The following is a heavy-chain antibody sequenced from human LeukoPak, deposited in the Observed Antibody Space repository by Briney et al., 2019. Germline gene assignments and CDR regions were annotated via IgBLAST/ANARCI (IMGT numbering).Heavy chain of an antibody. V-gene: IGHV4-4*07. CDR3: ARDKVYYGMDV. J-gene: IGHJ6*02. CDR2: IYTSGST. CDR1: GGSLSSYY. Sequence: SETLSLTCTVSGGSLSSYYWSWLRQPAGKGLEWIGRIYTSGSTNYNPSLKSRVTMSVDTSKNQFSLKLSSVTAADTAVYYCARDKVYYGMDVWGQGTTVTVSS.